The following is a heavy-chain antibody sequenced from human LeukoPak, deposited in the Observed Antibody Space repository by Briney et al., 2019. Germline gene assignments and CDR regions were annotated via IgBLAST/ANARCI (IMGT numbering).Heavy chain of an antibody. CDR2: IYYSGST. V-gene: IGHV4-61*01. CDR3: ARSKSLSGSYRYYFDY. Sequence: SETLSLTCMVSGGSAGSGNYYWNCIRQPPGKGLECIGSIYYSGSTTYHPSLKSRVTMSVDTSKNQLCLKLNSVIAADTAVYYCARSKSLSGSYRYYFDYWGQGTLFTVSS. D-gene: IGHD1-26*01. CDR1: GGSAGSGNYY. J-gene: IGHJ4*02.